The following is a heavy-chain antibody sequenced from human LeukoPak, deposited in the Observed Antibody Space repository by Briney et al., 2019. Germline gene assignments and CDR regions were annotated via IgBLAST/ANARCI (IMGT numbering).Heavy chain of an antibody. V-gene: IGHV1-2*02. CDR1: GYTFTSYD. CDR3: ASVISTSFDY. D-gene: IGHD2-2*01. J-gene: IGHJ4*02. CDR2: MNPNSGGT. Sequence: ASVKVSCKASGYTFTSYDINWVRQATGQGLEWMGWMNPNSGGTNYAQKFQGRVTMTRDTSISTAYMELSRLGSDDAAVYYCASVISTSFDYWGQGTLVTVSS.